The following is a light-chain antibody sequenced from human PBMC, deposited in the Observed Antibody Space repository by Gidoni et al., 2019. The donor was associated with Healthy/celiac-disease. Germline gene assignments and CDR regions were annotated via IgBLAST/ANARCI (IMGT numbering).Light chain of an antibody. CDR1: QSVLYSSNNKKY. CDR3: QQYYSTPYT. Sequence: DIVMTQSPDSLAVSLVERATINCKSSQSVLYSSNNKKYLAWYQQKPGQPPKLLIYWASTRESGVPDRFSGSGSGTDFTLTISSLQAEDVAVYYCQQYYSTPYTFGQXTKLEIK. J-gene: IGKJ2*01. V-gene: IGKV4-1*01. CDR2: WAS.